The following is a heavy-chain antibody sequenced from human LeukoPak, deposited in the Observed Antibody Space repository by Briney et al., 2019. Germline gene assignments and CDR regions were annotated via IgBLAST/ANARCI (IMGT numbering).Heavy chain of an antibody. CDR3: ARVPRGNYYFDY. D-gene: IGHD1-7*01. CDR2: INPNNGGT. V-gene: IGHV1-2*02. Sequence: ASVKVSCKASGYTFTGYYMHWVRQAPGQGLEWMGWINPNNGGTNYAQKFQGRVTMTGDTSISSAYMELSRLRSDDTAVYYCARVPRGNYYFDYWGQGTLVTVSS. CDR1: GYTFTGYY. J-gene: IGHJ4*02.